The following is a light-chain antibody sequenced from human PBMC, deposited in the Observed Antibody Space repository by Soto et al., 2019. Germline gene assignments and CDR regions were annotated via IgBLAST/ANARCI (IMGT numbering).Light chain of an antibody. CDR3: QQRYNWPPLT. Sequence: EVVMTQSPATLSVSPGERATLSCSASEIVSRNLAWYQQKPGQAPRLLIYDASTRATGIPDRFSGGGSGTEFTLTISSLQSEDFAVYYCQQRYNWPPLTFGQGTRLEIK. CDR1: EIVSRN. CDR2: DAS. V-gene: IGKV3-15*01. J-gene: IGKJ5*01.